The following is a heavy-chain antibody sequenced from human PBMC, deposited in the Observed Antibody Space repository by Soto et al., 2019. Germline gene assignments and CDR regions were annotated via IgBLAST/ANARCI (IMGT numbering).Heavy chain of an antibody. Sequence: EVQLVESGGGLVQPGRSLRLSCAASGFIFDDYAMHWVRQAPGKGLEWVSGISWNSDNIGYADSVKGRFTISRDNAKNSLDLQMNSLRAEDTALYYCAKVRSYYFDYWGQGTLVTVSP. V-gene: IGHV3-9*01. J-gene: IGHJ4*02. CDR1: GFIFDDYA. CDR2: ISWNSDNI. D-gene: IGHD3-16*02. CDR3: AKVRSYYFDY.